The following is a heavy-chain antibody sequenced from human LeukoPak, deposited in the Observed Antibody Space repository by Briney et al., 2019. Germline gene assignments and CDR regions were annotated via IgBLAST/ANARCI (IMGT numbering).Heavy chain of an antibody. CDR1: GFTFSSYW. CDR3: YGGNAES. CDR2: INSDGSDA. Sequence: PGGSLRLSCKASGFTFSSYWMHWVRQAPGKGLVWVSGINSDGSDAYYADSVKGRFTISRDNAKNALYLQMNSLRAEDTAVYYCYGGNAESWGQGTLVTVSS. J-gene: IGHJ1*01. V-gene: IGHV3-74*01. D-gene: IGHD4-23*01.